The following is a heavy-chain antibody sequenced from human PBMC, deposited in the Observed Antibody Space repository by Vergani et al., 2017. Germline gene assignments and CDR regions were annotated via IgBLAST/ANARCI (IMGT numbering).Heavy chain of an antibody. CDR1: GYSFTSYW. Sequence: VQLVQSGAEVKKPGESLKISCKGSGYSFTSYWIGWVRQMPGKGLEWMGIIYPGDSDTRYNVSFQGQVTISADKSISTAYLQWSSLKASDTAMYYCARLRRVGATTYWYFDLWGRGTLVTVSS. V-gene: IGHV5-51*01. CDR2: IYPGDSDT. J-gene: IGHJ2*01. D-gene: IGHD1-26*01. CDR3: ARLRRVGATTYWYFDL.